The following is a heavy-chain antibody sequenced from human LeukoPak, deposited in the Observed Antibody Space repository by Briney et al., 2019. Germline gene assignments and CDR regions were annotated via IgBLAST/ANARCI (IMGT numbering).Heavy chain of an antibody. V-gene: IGHV3-30*02. Sequence: GGSLRLSCAASGFTFSSYGMHWVRQAPGKGLEWVAFIRYDGSNKYYADSVKGRFTISRDNSKNTLYLQMNSLRAEDTAVYYCARDREWLLSRGAFDIWGQGTMVTVSS. CDR1: GFTFSSYG. CDR3: ARDREWLLSRGAFDI. CDR2: IRYDGSNK. J-gene: IGHJ3*02. D-gene: IGHD3-3*01.